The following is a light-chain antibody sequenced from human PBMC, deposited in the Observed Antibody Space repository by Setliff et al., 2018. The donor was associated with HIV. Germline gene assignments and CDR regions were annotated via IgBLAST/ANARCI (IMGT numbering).Light chain of an antibody. V-gene: IGLV2-14*03. CDR2: DVT. J-gene: IGLJ1*01. Sequence: QSVLTQPASVSGSPGQSITISCTGSNNDIGGYNYVSWYQQHPVNTPKLIIYDVTNRPSGVSDRFSASKSGNTASLTISGLQADDEADYYCSSWTGSSTLMFGTGTKVTVL. CDR3: SSWTGSSTLM. CDR1: NNDIGGYNY.